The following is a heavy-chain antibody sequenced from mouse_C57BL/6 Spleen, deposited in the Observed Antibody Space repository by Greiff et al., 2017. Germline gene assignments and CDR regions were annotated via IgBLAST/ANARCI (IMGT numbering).Heavy chain of an antibody. CDR1: GYTFTEYP. J-gene: IGHJ2*01. V-gene: IGHV1-62-2*01. CDR2: FYPGSGSI. CDR3: ARHAKAYYDGSSYYFDY. D-gene: IGHD1-1*01. Sequence: VQLQQSGAELVKPGASVKLSCKASGYTFTEYPIHWVKQRSGQGLGWIGWFYPGSGSIKYNEKFKDKATLTADKSSSTVYMELRRLTSADSAVYFCARHAKAYYDGSSYYFDYWGQGTTLTVSS.